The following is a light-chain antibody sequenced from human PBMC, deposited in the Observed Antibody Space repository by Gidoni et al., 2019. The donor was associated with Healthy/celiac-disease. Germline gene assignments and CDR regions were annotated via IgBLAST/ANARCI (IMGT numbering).Light chain of an antibody. CDR3: QQYNSYGT. Sequence: IQMTQSPSTLSASVGDRVTITCLASQSISSWVALYQQKPGKAPKLLLYNASSLESGVPSRFSGSGSGIEFTLTISSLQPDDFANYYLQQYNSYGTFGQGTKVEIK. CDR2: NAS. CDR1: QSISSW. J-gene: IGKJ1*01. V-gene: IGKV1-5*03.